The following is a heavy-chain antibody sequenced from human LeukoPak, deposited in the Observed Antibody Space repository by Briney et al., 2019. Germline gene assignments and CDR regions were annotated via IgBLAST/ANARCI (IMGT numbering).Heavy chain of an antibody. D-gene: IGHD2-2*01. CDR2: ISSSGTSI. Sequence: PGGSLRLSCAASGFTFTNYGMNWVRQPPGKGLEWVSSISSSGTSIYYADSVKGRFTVSRDSATNSLYLQMNSLRAEDTAVYYCARTAKDIVIVPASYYMDVWGKGTTVTVSS. J-gene: IGHJ6*03. V-gene: IGHV3-21*01. CDR3: ARTAKDIVIVPASYYMDV. CDR1: GFTFTNYG.